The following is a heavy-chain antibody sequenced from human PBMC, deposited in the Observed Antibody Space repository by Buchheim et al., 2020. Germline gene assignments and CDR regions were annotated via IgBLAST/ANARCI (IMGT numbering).Heavy chain of an antibody. J-gene: IGHJ4*02. D-gene: IGHD6-6*01. CDR2: ISGGVGSA. CDR3: AKISITSSNFDY. CDR1: GFTFSSYA. V-gene: IGHV3-23*01. Sequence: EVHLLESGGGLAQPGGSLRLSCAASGFTFSSYAMGWVRQAPGKGLEWVSSISGGVGSAYYADSVKGRFTFSRDNSKNTLYLQMSSLRAEDTAVYYCAKISITSSNFDYWGQG.